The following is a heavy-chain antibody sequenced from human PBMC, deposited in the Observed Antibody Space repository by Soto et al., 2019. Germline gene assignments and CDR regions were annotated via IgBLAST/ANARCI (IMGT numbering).Heavy chain of an antibody. CDR2: ISAYNGNT. CDR1: GYTFTSYG. V-gene: IGHV1-18*01. CDR3: ARVLGACGYMYYYYGMDV. J-gene: IGHJ6*02. Sequence: QVPLVQSGAEVKKTGATVKIACKASGYTFTSYGISWVRQAPGQGLEWMGWISAYNGNTNYAQKLQGRVTMTTDTSTSTAYMELRSLRSDDTAVYYCARVLGACGYMYYYYGMDVWSQGTTVTVSS. D-gene: IGHD5-12*01.